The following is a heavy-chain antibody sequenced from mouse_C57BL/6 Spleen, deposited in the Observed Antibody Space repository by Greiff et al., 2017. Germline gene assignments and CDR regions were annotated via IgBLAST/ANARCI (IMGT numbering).Heavy chain of an antibody. J-gene: IGHJ4*01. D-gene: IGHD1-1*01. CDR2: SRNKANDYTT. Sequence: EVQVVESGGGLVQSGRSLRLSCATSGFTFSDFYMEWVRQAPGKGLEWIAASRNKANDYTTEYSASVKGRFIVSRDTSQSILYLQMNALRAEDTAIYYCARDASGGYGSSYGAMDYWGQGTSVTVSS. CDR3: ARDASGGYGSSYGAMDY. CDR1: GFTFSDFY. V-gene: IGHV7-1*01.